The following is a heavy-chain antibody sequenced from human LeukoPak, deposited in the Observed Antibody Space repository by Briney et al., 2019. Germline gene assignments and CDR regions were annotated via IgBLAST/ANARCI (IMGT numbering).Heavy chain of an antibody. CDR1: GYTFTGYY. D-gene: IGHD6-19*01. Sequence: ASVKDSCKASGYTFTGYYMHWVRQAPGQGLEGVGWINSNSGGTNYAQKFQGRVTMTSDTSITTVYMELSRLRSGDTAVYYCARRVFSGWGYYFDYWGQGTLVTVSS. CDR2: INSNSGGT. V-gene: IGHV1-2*02. J-gene: IGHJ4*02. CDR3: ARRVFSGWGYYFDY.